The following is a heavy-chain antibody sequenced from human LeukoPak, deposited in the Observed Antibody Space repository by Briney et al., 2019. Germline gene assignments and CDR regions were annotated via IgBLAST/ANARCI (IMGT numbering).Heavy chain of an antibody. CDR3: AKVAPSQLLSEGYYYYMDV. CDR2: ISGSGGST. J-gene: IGHJ6*03. Sequence: LPGGSLRLSCAASGFTFSSYAMSWVRQAPGKGLEWVSAISGSGGSTYYADSVKGRFTISRDNSKNTLYLQMNSLRAEDTAVYYCAKVAPSQLLSEGYYYYMDVWGKGTTVTVSS. D-gene: IGHD2-2*01. V-gene: IGHV3-23*01. CDR1: GFTFSSYA.